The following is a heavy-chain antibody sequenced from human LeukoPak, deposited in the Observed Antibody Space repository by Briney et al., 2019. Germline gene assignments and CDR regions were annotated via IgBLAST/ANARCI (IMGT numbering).Heavy chain of an antibody. Sequence: PGRSLRLSCAASGFTLSNYDMHWVRQAPGKGLEWVAVIWSDGSNKYYADSVKGRFTISRDNAKNSLYLQMNSLRAEDTAVYYCAREGTSDAFDIWGQGTMVTVSS. CDR3: AREGTSDAFDI. V-gene: IGHV3-33*01. J-gene: IGHJ3*02. CDR1: GFTLSNYD. D-gene: IGHD1-1*01. CDR2: IWSDGSNK.